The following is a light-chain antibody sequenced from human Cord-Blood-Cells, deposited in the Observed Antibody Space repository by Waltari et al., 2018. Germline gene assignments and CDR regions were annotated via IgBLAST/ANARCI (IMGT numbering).Light chain of an antibody. CDR1: SSDVGGYNY. Sequence: QSALTQPASVSGSPGQSITISCTGTSSDVGGYNYVSWYQQHPGKAPQLMIYDVSKRPSWVSNRFSGSKSGNTASLTISGLQAEDEADYYCSSYTSSSTLVFGGGTKLTVL. V-gene: IGLV2-14*01. CDR2: DVS. CDR3: SSYTSSSTLV. J-gene: IGLJ2*01.